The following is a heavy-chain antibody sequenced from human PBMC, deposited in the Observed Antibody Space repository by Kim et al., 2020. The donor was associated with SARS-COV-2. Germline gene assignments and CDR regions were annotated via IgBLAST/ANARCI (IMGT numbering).Heavy chain of an antibody. J-gene: IGHJ3*02. V-gene: IGHV3-30*18. Sequence: GGSLRLSCAASGFTFSSYGMHWVRQAPGKGLEWVAVISYDGSNKYYADSVKGRFTISRDNSKNTLYLQMNSLRAEDTAVYYCAKDLPKPDYDILTGYYNGAFDIWGQGTMVTVSS. CDR1: GFTFSSYG. CDR3: AKDLPKPDYDILTGYYNGAFDI. CDR2: ISYDGSNK. D-gene: IGHD3-9*01.